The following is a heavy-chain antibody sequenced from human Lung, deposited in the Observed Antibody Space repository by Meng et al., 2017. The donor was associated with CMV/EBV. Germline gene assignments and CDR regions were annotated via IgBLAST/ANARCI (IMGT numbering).Heavy chain of an antibody. D-gene: IGHD3-3*01. CDR2: IYYSGST. CDR3: ARGPTPTISEGWFDP. Sequence: SXTLSLXCTVSGGSISSSAYYWSWIRQHPGKGLEWIGYIYYSGSTYYNPSLKSRVTISVDTSNTQFSLTLSSVTAADTAVYYCARGPTPTISEGWFDPWGQGALVTVSS. V-gene: IGHV4-31*03. CDR1: GGSISSSAYY. J-gene: IGHJ5*02.